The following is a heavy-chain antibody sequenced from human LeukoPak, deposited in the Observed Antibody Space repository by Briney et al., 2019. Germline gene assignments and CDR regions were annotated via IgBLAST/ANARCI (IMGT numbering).Heavy chain of an antibody. V-gene: IGHV4-34*01. D-gene: IGHD2-15*01. CDR2: INHSGST. J-gene: IGHJ4*02. CDR1: GGSFSGYY. Sequence: SETLSLTCAVYGGSFSGYYWSWIRQPPGKGLEWIGEINHSGSTNYNPSLKSRVTISVDTSKNQFSLKLSSVTAADTAVYYCARGSEDRSGGSCLMVPFDYWGQGTLVTVSS. CDR3: ARGSEDRSGGSCLMVPFDY.